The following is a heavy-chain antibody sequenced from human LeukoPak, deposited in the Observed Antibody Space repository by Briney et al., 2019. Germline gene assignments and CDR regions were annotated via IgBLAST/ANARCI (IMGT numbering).Heavy chain of an antibody. CDR2: ISWNSGSI. CDR3: AVQGAAADYYMDV. Sequence: PGGSLRLSCAASGFTFDDYAMHWVRQAPGKGLEWVSGISWNSGSIGYADSVKGRFTISRDNAKNSLYLQMNSLRAEDTAVYYCAVQGAAADYYMDVWGKGTTVTVSS. CDR1: GFTFDDYA. J-gene: IGHJ6*03. V-gene: IGHV3-9*01. D-gene: IGHD6-13*01.